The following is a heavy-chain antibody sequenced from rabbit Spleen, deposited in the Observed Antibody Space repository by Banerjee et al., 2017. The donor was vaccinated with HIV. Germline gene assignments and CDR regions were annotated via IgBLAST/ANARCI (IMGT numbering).Heavy chain of an antibody. CDR2: IYTGSIGST. J-gene: IGHJ4*01. Sequence: QEQLEESGGDLVKPEGSLTLTCTASGFSFSSNYYMCWVRQAPGKGLEWIACIYTGSIGSTVYASWAKGRFTISKTSSTTVTLQMTSLTAADTATYFCAREMDASYGYAFKLWGPGTLVTVS. CDR1: GFSFSSNYY. CDR3: AREMDASYGYAFKL. D-gene: IGHD6-1*01. V-gene: IGHV1S45*01.